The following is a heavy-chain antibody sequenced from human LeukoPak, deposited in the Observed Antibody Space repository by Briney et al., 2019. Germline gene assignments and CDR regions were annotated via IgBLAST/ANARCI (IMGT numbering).Heavy chain of an antibody. CDR1: GFTFNKCN. Sequence: PGGSLRLSCAASGFTFNKCNMHWVRQAPGKGLEWVAFISNDGGNEYYSDSMKGRFTISRDNSKNTLYLQMNSLRLEDTGVYYCVRDEEDYDIYFDLWGRGTLVTVSS. CDR2: ISNDGGNE. J-gene: IGHJ2*01. CDR3: VRDEEDYDIYFDL. V-gene: IGHV3-30*04. D-gene: IGHD4-17*01.